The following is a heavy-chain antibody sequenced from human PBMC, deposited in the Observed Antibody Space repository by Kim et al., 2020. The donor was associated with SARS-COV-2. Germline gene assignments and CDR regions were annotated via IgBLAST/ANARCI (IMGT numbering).Heavy chain of an antibody. CDR1: GFTVSSNY. CDR3: ARDGYGSGWSCAFDI. V-gene: IGHV3-66*01. J-gene: IGHJ3*02. D-gene: IGHD3-10*01. CDR2: IYSGGST. Sequence: GGSLRLSCAASGFTVSSNYMSWVRQAPGKGLEWVSVIYSGGSTYYADSVEGSFTIFSDNSKNTLHLQMISLIAEDTAVYYCARDGYGSGWSCAFDIWGQG.